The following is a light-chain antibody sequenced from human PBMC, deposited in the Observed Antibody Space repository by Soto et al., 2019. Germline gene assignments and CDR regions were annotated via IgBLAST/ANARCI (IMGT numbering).Light chain of an antibody. CDR3: QQRSNWPPYT. Sequence: DIVMTQSPAFVSASLGERVTLSCRASRTIDTYLAWFQHRLGQPPRLLIFGASVRAPGVPPRFSGGGSGTEFTLTINSLRSEDFAVYYCQQRSNWPPYTFGQGTKLEIK. CDR2: GAS. J-gene: IGKJ2*01. V-gene: IGKV3-15*01. CDR1: RTIDTY.